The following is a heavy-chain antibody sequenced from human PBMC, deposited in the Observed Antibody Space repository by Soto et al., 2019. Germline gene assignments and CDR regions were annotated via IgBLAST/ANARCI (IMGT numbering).Heavy chain of an antibody. CDR1: GFTFENYA. J-gene: IGHJ6*02. D-gene: IGHD3-3*01. CDR2: ISGSGGTT. V-gene: IGHV3-23*01. Sequence: GGSLRLSCVASGFTFENYAMSWVRQTPGKGLEWVSAISGSGGTTYYSDSVKGRFTISRDNSKNTVYLQMNDLRVEDAAEYFCAKDSWAIFGVPAGEYYAMDVWGQGTTVTVSS. CDR3: AKDSWAIFGVPAGEYYAMDV.